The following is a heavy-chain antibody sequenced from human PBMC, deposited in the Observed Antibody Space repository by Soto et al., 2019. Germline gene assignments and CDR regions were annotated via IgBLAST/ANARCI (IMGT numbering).Heavy chain of an antibody. V-gene: IGHV1-2*04. CDR1: GYTFTGYY. D-gene: IGHD3-16*02. CDR2: INPNSGGT. Sequence: ASVKVSCKASGYTFTGYYMHWVRPAPGQGLEWMGWINPNSGGTNYAQKFQGWVTMTRDTSISTAYMELSRLRSDDTAVYYCARDGYLVRGELSKLPYYFDYWGQGTLVTVSS. J-gene: IGHJ4*02. CDR3: ARDGYLVRGELSKLPYYFDY.